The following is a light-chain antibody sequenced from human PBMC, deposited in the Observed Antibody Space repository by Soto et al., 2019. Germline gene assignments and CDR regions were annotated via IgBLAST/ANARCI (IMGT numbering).Light chain of an antibody. Sequence: QSVLTQPPSASGTPGQRVTISCSGTSSNIGSNYVYWYQQFPGMAPKLLIYRNTQRPSGVPDRFSGSKSGTSASLAISGLRSEDEADYYCAAWDDSLSGPVFGGGTKLNVL. J-gene: IGLJ2*01. CDR2: RNT. V-gene: IGLV1-47*01. CDR3: AAWDDSLSGPV. CDR1: SSNIGSNY.